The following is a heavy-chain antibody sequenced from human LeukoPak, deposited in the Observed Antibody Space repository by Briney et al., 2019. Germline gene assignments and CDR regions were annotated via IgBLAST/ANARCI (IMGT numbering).Heavy chain of an antibody. D-gene: IGHD6-13*01. CDR2: IIPIFGTA. CDR1: RGTFSSYA. CDR3: GVGHPTSRQTPLSIAAAGSGVDS. J-gene: IGHJ4*02. V-gene: IGHV1-69*05. Sequence: ASVKVSCKASRGTFSSYAISWVRQAPGQGLEWMGGIIPIFGTANYAQKFQGRVTITTDESTSTAYMELSSLRSEDTAVYYCGVGHPTSRQTPLSIAAAGSGVDSWGQGTLVTVSS.